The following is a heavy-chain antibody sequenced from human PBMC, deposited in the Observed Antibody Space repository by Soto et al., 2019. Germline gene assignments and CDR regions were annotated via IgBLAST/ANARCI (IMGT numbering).Heavy chain of an antibody. V-gene: IGHV4-34*01. CDR3: AXGLERRFLEWLFNWFDP. Sequence: SETLSLTCAVYGGSFSCYYWSWIRQPPGKGLEWIGEINHSGSTNYNPSLKSRVTISVDTSKNQFSLKLSSVTAADTAVYYCAXGLERRFLEWLFNWFDPWGQGTLVTVSS. D-gene: IGHD3-3*01. CDR2: INHSGST. CDR1: GGSFSCYY. J-gene: IGHJ5*02.